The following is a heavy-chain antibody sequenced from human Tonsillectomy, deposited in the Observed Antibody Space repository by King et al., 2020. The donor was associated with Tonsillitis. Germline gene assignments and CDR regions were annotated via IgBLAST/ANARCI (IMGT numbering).Heavy chain of an antibody. Sequence: VQLVESGGGVVQPGGSLRLSCAASGFTFTTFGMHWVRQAPGKGLEWVAFIRYDGNNKYYAGSVKGRFTISRDNSMNTLYLQMNSLRDADTAVYFCAKDFRPKYSFGSPVGYWGQGTLVIVSS. V-gene: IGHV3-30*02. J-gene: IGHJ4*02. CDR1: GFTFTTFG. D-gene: IGHD3-3*01. CDR3: AKDFRPKYSFGSPVGY. CDR2: IRYDGNNK.